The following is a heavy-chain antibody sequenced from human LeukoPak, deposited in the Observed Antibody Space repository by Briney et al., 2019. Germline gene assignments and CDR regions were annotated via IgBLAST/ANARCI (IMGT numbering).Heavy chain of an antibody. CDR2: ISAISTYI. V-gene: IGHV3-21*06. Sequence: GGSLRLSCVASGLTFADYTMKWVRQAPGKGLEWVSSISAISTYIYYADSMKGRFTISRDNAKNSLFLQMNSLRAEDTAIYYCATDMVRDTEHWGQGTLVTVSS. J-gene: IGHJ1*01. CDR3: ATDMVRDTEH. D-gene: IGHD3-10*01. CDR1: GLTFADYT.